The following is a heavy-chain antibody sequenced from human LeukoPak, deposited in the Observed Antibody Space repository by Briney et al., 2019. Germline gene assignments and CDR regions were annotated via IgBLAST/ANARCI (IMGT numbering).Heavy chain of an antibody. CDR3: ARAQDRGYSFGHGFDY. CDR1: GGSISRYS. Sequence: SETLSLTCTISGGSISRYSWSWIRQPPGKGLEWIGYIYSSGTTKFNPSLKSRATISVDTSKNQFSLKLSSVTAADTAVYYCARAQDRGYSFGHGFDYWGQGTLVTVSS. CDR2: IYSSGTT. V-gene: IGHV4-59*01. J-gene: IGHJ4*02. D-gene: IGHD5-18*01.